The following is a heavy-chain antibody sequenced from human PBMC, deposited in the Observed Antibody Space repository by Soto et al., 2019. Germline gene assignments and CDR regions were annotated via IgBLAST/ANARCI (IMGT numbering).Heavy chain of an antibody. Sequence: SLRLSCAASGFTFSSYAMSWVRQAPGKGLEWVSAISGSGGSTYYADSVKGRFTISRDNSKNTLYLQMNSLRAEDTAVYYCAKDGIDSSGWLIDYWGQGTLVTVSS. CDR2: ISGSGGST. D-gene: IGHD6-19*01. V-gene: IGHV3-23*01. CDR1: GFTFSSYA. J-gene: IGHJ4*02. CDR3: AKDGIDSSGWLIDY.